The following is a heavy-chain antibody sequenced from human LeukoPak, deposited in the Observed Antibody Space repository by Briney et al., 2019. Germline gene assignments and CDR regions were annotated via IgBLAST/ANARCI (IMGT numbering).Heavy chain of an antibody. CDR1: GFSFNSYW. V-gene: IGHV3-7*04. CDR2: IKQDGSEK. Sequence: GGSLRLSCAASGFSFNSYWMSWVRQAPGKGLEWVANIKQDGSEKYYVDSVKGRFTISRDNAKSALYLQMNSLRAEDTALYYCARGTWNFDLGGGGTLLSVSS. J-gene: IGHJ2*01. CDR3: ARGTWNFDL.